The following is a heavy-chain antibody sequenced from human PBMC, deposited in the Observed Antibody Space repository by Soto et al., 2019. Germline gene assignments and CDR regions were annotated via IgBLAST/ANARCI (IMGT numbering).Heavy chain of an antibody. CDR1: GYTFTSYY. CDR3: ARDRAGDGSSRWVDFDY. CDR2: INPSGGST. D-gene: IGHD1-26*01. V-gene: IGHV1-46*01. J-gene: IGHJ4*02. Sequence: QVQLVQSGAEVKKPGASVKVSCKASGYTFTSYYMHWVRQAPGQGLEWMGIINPSGGSTSYAKKFQGRVTMTRDTSTSTVYMELSSLRSEDTAVYYCARDRAGDGSSRWVDFDYWGQGTLVTVSS.